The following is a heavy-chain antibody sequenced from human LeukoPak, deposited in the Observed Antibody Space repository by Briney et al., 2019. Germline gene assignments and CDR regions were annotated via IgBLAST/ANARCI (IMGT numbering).Heavy chain of an antibody. J-gene: IGHJ4*02. CDR1: GFTFSSYG. Sequence: GRSLRLSCAASGFTFSSYGMHWVRQAPGKGLEWVSSITSSSSYIYYADLVKGRFTISRYNAKSSLYLQMNSLRAEDTALYYCARHRTASDYWGQGTLVTVSS. CDR3: ARHRTASDY. D-gene: IGHD3-16*02. CDR2: ITSSSSYI. V-gene: IGHV3-21*01.